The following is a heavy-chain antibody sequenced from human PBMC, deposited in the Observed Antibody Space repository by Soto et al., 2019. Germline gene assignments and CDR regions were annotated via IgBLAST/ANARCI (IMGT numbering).Heavy chain of an antibody. Sequence: SQALSLTCAISGDNVSSNSAAWNWIRQCPSRGLEWLGRTYYRSSWYNDYAVSVKSRITVNPDTSKNQFSLHLNSVPPEDTAVYYCAGSTALHWYFMDFCDKGTTVTGSS. CDR3: AGSTALHWYFMDF. CDR1: GDNVSSNSAA. CDR2: TYYRSSWYN. V-gene: IGHV6-1*01. D-gene: IGHD1-7*01. J-gene: IGHJ6*03.